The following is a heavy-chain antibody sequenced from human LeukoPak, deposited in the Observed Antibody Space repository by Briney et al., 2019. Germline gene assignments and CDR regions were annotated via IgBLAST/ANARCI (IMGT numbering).Heavy chain of an antibody. CDR1: GGSISSGDYY. CDR3: ARGRPYDFGDWFDP. V-gene: IGHV4-30-4*01. CDR2: IYYSGST. D-gene: IGHD3-3*01. J-gene: IGHJ5*02. Sequence: SETLSLTCTVSGGSISSGDYYWSWIRQPPGKGLEWIGYIYYSGSTYYNPSLKSRVTISVDTSKNQFSLRLSSVTAADTAVYYCARGRPYDFGDWFDPWGQGTLVTVSS.